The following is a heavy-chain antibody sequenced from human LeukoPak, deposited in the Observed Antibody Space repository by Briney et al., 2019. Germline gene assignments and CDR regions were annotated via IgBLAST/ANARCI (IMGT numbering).Heavy chain of an antibody. Sequence: GGSLRLSCAASGFTFSSNAMSWVRQAPGKGLEWVSTISGSGGSIYYADSAKGRFTISRDNSKNTLSLQMNSLRGEDTAVYYCAGNTVVEYWGQGTLVTVSS. D-gene: IGHD4-23*01. CDR1: GFTFSSNA. CDR3: AGNTVVEY. CDR2: ISGSGGSI. J-gene: IGHJ4*02. V-gene: IGHV3-23*01.